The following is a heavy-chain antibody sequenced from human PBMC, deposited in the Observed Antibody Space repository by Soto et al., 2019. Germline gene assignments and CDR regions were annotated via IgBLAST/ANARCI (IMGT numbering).Heavy chain of an antibody. V-gene: IGHV3-53*01. Sequence: EVQLVESGGGLIQPGGSLRLSCAVSGFTVSNNYMSWVRQAPGKGLEGVSVIYSGGYTAYGDSVKGRFTISRDNSKNTIYQQKNGLGAGDAALYYCATPGGGGGYWGQGTLVTVSS. CDR2: IYSGGYT. J-gene: IGHJ4*02. CDR3: ATPGGGGGY. CDR1: GFTVSNNY. D-gene: IGHD3-10*01.